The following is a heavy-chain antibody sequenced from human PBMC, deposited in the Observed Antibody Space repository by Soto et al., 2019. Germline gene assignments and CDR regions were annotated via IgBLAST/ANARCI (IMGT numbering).Heavy chain of an antibody. V-gene: IGHV1-18*01. CDR2: ISTYSGET. D-gene: IGHD6-6*01. CDR1: GYTFFTYD. J-gene: IGHJ4*02. CDR3: ARGIAAYDY. Sequence: VGSVKVSCKASGYTFFTYDISWVRKAPGQRLEGVGWISTYSGETKYAKKFKGRVTITAEEYTRKAYMELSSLRSEDTAVYYCARGIAAYDYWGQGTMVTVSS.